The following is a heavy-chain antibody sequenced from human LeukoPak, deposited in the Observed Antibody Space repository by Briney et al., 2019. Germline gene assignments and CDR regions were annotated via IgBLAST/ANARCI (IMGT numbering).Heavy chain of an antibody. CDR3: ASSRDGYNYGGWFDP. CDR2: INHSGST. D-gene: IGHD5-24*01. V-gene: IGHV4-34*01. Sequence: SETLSLTCAVYGGSFSGYYWSWIRQPPGKGLEWIGEINHSGSTNYNPSLKCRVTISVDTSKNQFSLKLSSVTAADTAVYYCASSRDGYNYGGWFDPWGQGTLVTVSS. J-gene: IGHJ5*02. CDR1: GGSFSGYY.